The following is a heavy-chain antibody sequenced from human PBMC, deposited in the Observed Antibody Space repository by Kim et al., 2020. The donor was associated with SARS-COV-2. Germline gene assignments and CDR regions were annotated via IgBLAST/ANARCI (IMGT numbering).Heavy chain of an antibody. CDR1: GFIVSSNY. V-gene: IGHV3-53*01. CDR3: ARAGDYGDYDAAGGDY. CDR2: IYSGGST. Sequence: GGSLRLSCAASGFIVSSNYMSWVRQAPGKGLEWVSLIYSGGSTYYADSVKGRFTISRDNSKNTLYLQMNGLRAEDTAVYYCARAGDYGDYDAAGGDYWGQGTLVTVSS. D-gene: IGHD4-17*01. J-gene: IGHJ4*02.